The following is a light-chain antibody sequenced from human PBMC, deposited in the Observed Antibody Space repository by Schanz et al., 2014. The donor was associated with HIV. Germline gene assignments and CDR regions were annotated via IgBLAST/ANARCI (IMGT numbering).Light chain of an antibody. CDR3: AAWDDSLRGVV. V-gene: IGLV1-40*01. CDR2: GNT. Sequence: QSVLTQPPSVSGAPGQKVTISCTGRSSNIGAGYDVQWYQQLPRTAPKLLISGNTNRPSGVPDRFSGSKSGTSASLAISGLRSEDEADYYCAAWDDSLRGVVFGGGTKPTVL. J-gene: IGLJ2*01. CDR1: SSNIGAGYD.